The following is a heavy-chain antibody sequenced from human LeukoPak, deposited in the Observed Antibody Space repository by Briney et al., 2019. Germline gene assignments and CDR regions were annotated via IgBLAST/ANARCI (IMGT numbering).Heavy chain of an antibody. V-gene: IGHV1-69-2*01. CDR1: GYTFIDYY. CDR2: VDPEDGET. Sequence: GASVKVSCMVSGYTFIDYYMHWVQQAPGKGPEWMGLVDPEDGETIYAEKFQGRVAITAYTSTDTAYMDLSRLRSEDTAVYYCATMFSSSGWYYFDYWGQGTLVTVSS. D-gene: IGHD6-19*01. CDR3: ATMFSSSGWYYFDY. J-gene: IGHJ4*02.